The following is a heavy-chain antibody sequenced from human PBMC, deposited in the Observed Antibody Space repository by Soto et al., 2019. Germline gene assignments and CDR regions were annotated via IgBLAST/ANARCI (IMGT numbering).Heavy chain of an antibody. Sequence: GGSLRLSCAASGFTFSSYGMHWVRQAPGKGLEWVAVIWYDGSNKYYADSVKGRFTISRDNSKNTLYLQMNSLRAEDTAVYYCARDMRSGWNFDYWGQGTLVTVSS. J-gene: IGHJ4*02. CDR2: IWYDGSNK. CDR3: ARDMRSGWNFDY. CDR1: GFTFSSYG. V-gene: IGHV3-33*01. D-gene: IGHD6-19*01.